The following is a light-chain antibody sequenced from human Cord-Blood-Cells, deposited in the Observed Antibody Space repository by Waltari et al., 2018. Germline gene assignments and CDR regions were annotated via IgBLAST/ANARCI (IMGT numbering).Light chain of an antibody. CDR1: SSNIGSNY. V-gene: IGLV1-47*01. J-gene: IGLJ1*01. Sequence: QSVLTQPPSASGTPGQRVTISCSGSSSNIGSNYVYWYQQLPGTAPKLLIYRNNRRPSGVPDRFSGSKSGTSASLAISGLRSEDEADYYCVAWDDSLSGYVFGTGTKVTVL. CDR3: VAWDDSLSGYV. CDR2: RNN.